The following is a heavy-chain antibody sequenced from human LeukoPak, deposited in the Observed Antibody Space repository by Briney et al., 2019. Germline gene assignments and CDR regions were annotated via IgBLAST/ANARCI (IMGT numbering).Heavy chain of an antibody. D-gene: IGHD6-19*01. J-gene: IGHJ4*02. CDR2: ISYDGSNK. V-gene: IGHV3-30*18. CDR3: AKDHSSGWSAIDY. CDR1: GFTFSSYG. Sequence: GGSLRLSCAASGFTFSSYGMHWVRQAPGKGLEWVAVISYDGSNKYYADSVKGRFTISRDNSKNTLYLQMNSLRAEDTAVYYCAKDHSSGWSAIDYWGQGTLVTVSS.